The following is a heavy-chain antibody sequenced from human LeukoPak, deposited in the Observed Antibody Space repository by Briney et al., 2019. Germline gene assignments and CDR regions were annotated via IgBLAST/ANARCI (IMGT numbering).Heavy chain of an antibody. CDR2: IYYSGST. V-gene: IGHV4-34*01. J-gene: IGHJ3*02. D-gene: IGHD4-17*01. CDR3: ATKTGPYGDYVPGDGAFDI. CDR1: GGSFSGYY. Sequence: SETLSLTCAVYGGSFSGYYWGWIRQPPGKGLEWIGSIYYSGSTYYNPSLKSRVTISVDASKNQFSLKLSSVTAADTAVYYCATKTGPYGDYVPGDGAFDIWGQGTMVTVSS.